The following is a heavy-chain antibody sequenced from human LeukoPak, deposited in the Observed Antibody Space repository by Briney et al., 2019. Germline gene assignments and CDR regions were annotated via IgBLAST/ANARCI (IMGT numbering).Heavy chain of an antibody. Sequence: GGSLRLSCAASGFTFSSYGMPWVRQAPVKGLEWVAVIWYDGSNKYYADSVKGRFTISRDNSKNTLYLQMNSLRAEDTAVYYCARARDGYNYYPFDYWGQGTLVTVSS. D-gene: IGHD5-24*01. CDR2: IWYDGSNK. J-gene: IGHJ4*02. CDR1: GFTFSSYG. V-gene: IGHV3-33*01. CDR3: ARARDGYNYYPFDY.